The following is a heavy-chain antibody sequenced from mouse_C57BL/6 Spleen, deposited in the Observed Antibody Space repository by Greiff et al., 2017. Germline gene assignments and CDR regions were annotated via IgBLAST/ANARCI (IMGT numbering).Heavy chain of an antibody. V-gene: IGHV1-53*01. CDR2: INPSNGGT. Sequence: QVQLQQPGTELVKPGASVKLSCKASGYTFPSYWMHWVKQRPGQGLEWIGNINPSNGGTNYNEKFKSKATLTVDTSSSTAYMQLSSLTSEDSAVYCCARRGMGNDYAMDCWGQGASVTGSS. J-gene: IGHJ4*01. D-gene: IGHD2-10*02. CDR1: GYTFPSYW. CDR3: ARRGMGNDYAMDC.